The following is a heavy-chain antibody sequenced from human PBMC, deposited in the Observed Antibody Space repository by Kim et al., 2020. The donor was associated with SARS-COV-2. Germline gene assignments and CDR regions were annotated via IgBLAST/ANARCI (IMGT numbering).Heavy chain of an antibody. J-gene: IGHJ4*02. D-gene: IGHD3-22*01. CDR3: ARVGVGPHDSSGSYLDY. CDR2: IIPIFGTA. CDR1: GGTFSSYA. Sequence: SVKVSCKASGGTFSSYAISWVRQAPGQGLEWMGGIIPIFGTANYAQKFQGRVTITADESTSTAYMELSSLRSEDTAVYYCARVGVGPHDSSGSYLDYWGQGTLVTVSS. V-gene: IGHV1-69*13.